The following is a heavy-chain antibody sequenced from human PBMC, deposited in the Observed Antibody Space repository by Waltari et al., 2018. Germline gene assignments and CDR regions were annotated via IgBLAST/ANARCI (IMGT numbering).Heavy chain of an antibody. Sequence: EVQLVETGGGLIQPGGSLRLSCAASGFTVSSNYMSWVRQAPGKGLEWVSVFYSGGSTYYADSVKGRFTISRDNSKNTLYLQMNSLRAEDTAVYYCATSGGATGGYFDYWGQGTLVTVSS. V-gene: IGHV3-53*02. D-gene: IGHD1-26*01. CDR2: FYSGGST. CDR1: GFTVSSNY. CDR3: ATSGGATGGYFDY. J-gene: IGHJ4*02.